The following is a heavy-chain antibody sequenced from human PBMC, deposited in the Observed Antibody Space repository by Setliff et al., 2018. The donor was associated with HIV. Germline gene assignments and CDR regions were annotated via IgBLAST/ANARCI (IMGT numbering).Heavy chain of an antibody. D-gene: IGHD6-19*01. CDR3: ARSDSGWPHYQYHHMDV. J-gene: IGHJ6*04. Sequence: SVKVSCKASGGTFSSYPITWVRQAPGQGLEWMGGIIPIFGTPNYAQKFQGRVTITADASTRTVYMELSSLRSEDTAVYYCARSDSGWPHYQYHHMDVWGKGTTVTVSS. V-gene: IGHV1-69*13. CDR2: IIPIFGTP. CDR1: GGTFSSYP.